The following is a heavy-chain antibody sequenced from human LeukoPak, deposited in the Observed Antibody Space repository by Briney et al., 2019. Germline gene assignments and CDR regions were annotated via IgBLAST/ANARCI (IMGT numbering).Heavy chain of an antibody. D-gene: IGHD4/OR15-4a*01. J-gene: IGHJ4*02. Sequence: SETPSLTCAVYGGSFSGYYWTWIRQPPGKGLEWIGEINHSGSTNYNPSLKSRVAMSVDTSKNQFSLKLTSVTAADTAVYYCARSQTNIANYPADYWGQGTLITVSS. CDR3: ARSQTNIANYPADY. V-gene: IGHV4-34*01. CDR1: GGSFSGYY. CDR2: INHSGST.